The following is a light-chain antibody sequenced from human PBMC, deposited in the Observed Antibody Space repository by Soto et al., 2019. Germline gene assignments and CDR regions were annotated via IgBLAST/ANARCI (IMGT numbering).Light chain of an antibody. CDR1: SSDVGAYNY. J-gene: IGLJ2*01. CDR2: EVS. Sequence: QSVLTQPASVSGSPGQSITISCTGTSSDVGAYNYVSWYQQHPGKAPKLMIYEVSNRPSGGSNRFSGSKSGNTASLTISGLQAEDEADYYCSSYTTTSTLVFGGGTKLTVL. V-gene: IGLV2-14*01. CDR3: SSYTTTSTLV.